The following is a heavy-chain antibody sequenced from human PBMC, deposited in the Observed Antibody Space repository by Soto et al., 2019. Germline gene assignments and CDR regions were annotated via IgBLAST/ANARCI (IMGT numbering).Heavy chain of an antibody. Sequence: ASVKVSCKVSGYTLTELSMHWVRQAPGKGLEWMGGFDPEDGETIYAQKFQGRVTMTEDTSTDTAYMELSSLRAEDTAVYYCAKDPVVYSYGLNWFDTWGQGTLVTVSS. CDR2: FDPEDGET. J-gene: IGHJ5*02. V-gene: IGHV1-24*01. D-gene: IGHD5-18*01. CDR3: AKDPVVYSYGLNWFDT. CDR1: GYTLTELS.